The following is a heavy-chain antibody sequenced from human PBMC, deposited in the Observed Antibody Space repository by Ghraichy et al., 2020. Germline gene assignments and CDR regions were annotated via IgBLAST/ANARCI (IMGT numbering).Heavy chain of an antibody. V-gene: IGHV4-34*01. CDR2: INHSGST. CDR1: GGSFSGYY. Sequence: SETLSLTCAVYGGSFSGYYWSWIRQPPGKGLEWIGEINHSGSTNYNPSLKSRVTISVDTSKNQFSLKLSSVTAADTAVYYCARGRSVVVTATVFDYWGQGTLVTVSS. CDR3: ARGRSVVVTATVFDY. D-gene: IGHD2-21*02. J-gene: IGHJ4*02.